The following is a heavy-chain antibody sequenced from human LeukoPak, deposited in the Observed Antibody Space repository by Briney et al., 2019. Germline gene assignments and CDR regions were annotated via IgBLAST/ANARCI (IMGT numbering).Heavy chain of an antibody. CDR2: IYYSGST. J-gene: IGHJ3*02. Sequence: SETLSLTCTVSGGSISSYYWSWIRQPPGKGLEWIGYIYYSGSTNYNPSLKSRVTISVDTSKNQFSLKLSSVTAADTAVYYCARHVVRDYGDYGAFDIWGQGTMVTVSS. D-gene: IGHD4-17*01. CDR3: ARHVVRDYGDYGAFDI. CDR1: GGSISSYY. V-gene: IGHV4-59*08.